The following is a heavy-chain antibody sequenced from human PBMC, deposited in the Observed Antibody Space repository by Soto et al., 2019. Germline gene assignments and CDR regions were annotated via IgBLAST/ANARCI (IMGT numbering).Heavy chain of an antibody. J-gene: IGHJ5*02. V-gene: IGHV4-31*03. CDR3: ARAPGIAAAATWYDP. Sequence: QVQLQESGPGLVKPSQTLSLTCTVSGGSISSGGYYWSWIRQHPGKGLEWIGYIYYCGSTYYNPSLKRRDTISVDTSKNQFSLKLSSVTAADTAVYYCARAPGIAAAATWYDPWGQGTLVTVSS. CDR2: IYYCGST. CDR1: GGSISSGGYY. D-gene: IGHD6-13*01.